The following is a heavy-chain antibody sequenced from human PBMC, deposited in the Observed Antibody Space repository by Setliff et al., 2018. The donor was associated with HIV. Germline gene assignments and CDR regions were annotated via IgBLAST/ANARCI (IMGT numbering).Heavy chain of an antibody. V-gene: IGHV4-39*07. CDR2: IYRSGST. CDR3: ATSDRRDLKPDY. Sequence: LSETLSLTCTVSGGSISSGIHYWNWIRQPPGKGLEWIGSIYRSGSTFYNPTLKSRVSISLDTSKNQFSLKLRSVTAADTAVYYCATSDRRDLKPDYWGQGTLVTVSS. D-gene: IGHD2-2*01. J-gene: IGHJ4*02. CDR1: GGSISSGIHY.